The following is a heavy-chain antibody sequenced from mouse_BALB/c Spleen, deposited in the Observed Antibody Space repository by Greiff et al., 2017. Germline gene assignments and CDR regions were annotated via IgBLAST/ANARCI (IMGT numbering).Heavy chain of an antibody. CDR3: ARVIYYDYGGGYFDV. D-gene: IGHD2-4*01. CDR1: GFSLTSYG. V-gene: IGHV2-9*02. CDR2: IWAGGST. J-gene: IGHJ1*01. Sequence: VMLVESGPGLVAPSQSLSITCTVSGFSLTSYGVHWVRQPPGKGLEWLGVIWAGGSTNYNSALMSRLSISKDNSKSQVFLKMNSLQTDDTAMYYCARVIYYDYGGGYFDVWGAGTTVTVSS.